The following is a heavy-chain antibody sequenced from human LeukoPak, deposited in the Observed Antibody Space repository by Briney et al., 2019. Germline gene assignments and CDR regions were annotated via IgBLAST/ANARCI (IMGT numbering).Heavy chain of an antibody. CDR1: GYIFTSYW. V-gene: IGHV5-51*01. CDR3: ARRDRYSWYSFDY. J-gene: IGHJ4*02. CDR2: IYRGDSDT. Sequence: GESLKISCKGAGYIFTSYWIAWVRQTPGKGLEWMGSIYRGDSDTRYSPSFQGQVTISVDKSISTAYLQWSSLKASDTAMYYCARRDRYSWYSFDYWGQGTLVTVSS. D-gene: IGHD6-13*01.